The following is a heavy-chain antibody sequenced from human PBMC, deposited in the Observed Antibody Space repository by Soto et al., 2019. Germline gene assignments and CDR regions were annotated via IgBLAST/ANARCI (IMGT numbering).Heavy chain of an antibody. Sequence: GASVKVSCKASGYTFTSYDINWVRQATGQGLEWMGWMNPNSGNTGYAQKFQGRVTMTRNTSISTAYMELSSLRSEDTAVYYCARWSTEGVGATAWDYYGMDVWGQGTTVTVSS. J-gene: IGHJ6*02. V-gene: IGHV1-8*01. CDR3: ARWSTEGVGATAWDYYGMDV. CDR2: MNPNSGNT. D-gene: IGHD1-26*01. CDR1: GYTFTSYD.